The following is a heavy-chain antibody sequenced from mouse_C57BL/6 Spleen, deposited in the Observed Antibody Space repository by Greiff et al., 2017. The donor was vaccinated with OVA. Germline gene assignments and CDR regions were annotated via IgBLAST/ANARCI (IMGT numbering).Heavy chain of an antibody. J-gene: IGHJ1*03. V-gene: IGHV5-9-1*02. Sequence: EVQRVESGEGLVKPGGSLKLSCAASGFTFSSYAMSWVRQTPEKRLEWVAYISSGGDYIYYADTVKGRFTISRDNARNTLYLQMSSLKSEDTAMYYCTRDGDYYGSSYYWYFDVWGTGTTVTVSS. CDR1: GFTFSSYA. D-gene: IGHD1-1*01. CDR3: TRDGDYYGSSYYWYFDV. CDR2: ISSGGDYI.